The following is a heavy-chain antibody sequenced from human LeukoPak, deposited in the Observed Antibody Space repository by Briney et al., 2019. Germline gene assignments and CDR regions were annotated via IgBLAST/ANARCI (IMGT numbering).Heavy chain of an antibody. V-gene: IGHV4-34*01. CDR2: INHSGST. CDR3: ARFLLVVVPADINPRYNWFDP. D-gene: IGHD2-2*01. J-gene: IGHJ5*02. Sequence: PSETPSLTCAVYGGSFSGYYWSWIRQPPGKGLEWIGEINHSGSTNYNPSLKSRVTISVDTSKNQFSLKLSSVTAADTAVYYCARFLLVVVPADINPRYNWFDPWGQGTLVSVPS. CDR1: GGSFSGYY.